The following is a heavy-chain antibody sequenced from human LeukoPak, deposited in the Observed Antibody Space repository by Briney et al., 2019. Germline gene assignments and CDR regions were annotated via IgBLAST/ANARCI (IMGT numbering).Heavy chain of an antibody. CDR2: IYPSDSYT. D-gene: IGHD3-10*01. CDR3: ARTDSPMVRGVIEGNYYYYYGMDV. CDR1: GYSFTSYL. V-gene: IGHV5-10-1*01. Sequence: GESLKISCKGSGYSFTSYLISWGRPMPGKGLEWMGRIYPSDSYTNYRTYFQDDVTISADKSISTAYLQWSSLKASDTAMYYCARTDSPMVRGVIEGNYYYYYGMDVWGKGTTVTVSS. J-gene: IGHJ6*04.